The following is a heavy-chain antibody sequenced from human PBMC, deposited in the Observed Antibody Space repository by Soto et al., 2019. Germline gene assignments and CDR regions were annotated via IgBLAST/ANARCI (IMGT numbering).Heavy chain of an antibody. Sequence: PSETLSLTCAVSGASMNTYYWSWIRQPPGKGLEWIGYFYYSGLTNYNPSLNSRVTISLDTSKNQFSLKLSSVTAADTAVYFCARGNTHGYYYMDVWGRGTTVTVSS. CDR3: ARGNTHGYYYMDV. V-gene: IGHV4-59*08. D-gene: IGHD3-22*01. J-gene: IGHJ6*03. CDR1: GASMNTYY. CDR2: FYYSGLT.